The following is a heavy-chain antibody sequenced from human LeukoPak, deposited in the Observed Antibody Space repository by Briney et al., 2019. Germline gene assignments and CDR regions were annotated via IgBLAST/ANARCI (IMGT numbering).Heavy chain of an antibody. CDR1: GFTFSSYG. CDR2: ISYDGSNK. Sequence: GGSLRLSCAASGFTFSSYGMHWVRQAPGKGLEWVAVISYDGSNKYYADSVKGRFTISRDNSKNTLYLQMNSLRAEDTAVYYCAKDRSSSWGVDYWGQGTLVTVSS. V-gene: IGHV3-30*18. J-gene: IGHJ4*02. D-gene: IGHD6-13*01. CDR3: AKDRSSSWGVDY.